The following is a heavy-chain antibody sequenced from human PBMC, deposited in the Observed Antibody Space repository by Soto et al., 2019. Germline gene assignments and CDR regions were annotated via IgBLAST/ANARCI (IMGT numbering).Heavy chain of an antibody. Sequence: QVQLVESGGGVVQPGRSLRLSCAASGFTFSSYGMHWVRQAPGKGLEWVAVISYDGSNKYYADSVKGRFTISRDNSKNTLYLQMNSLRAEDTAVYYCAKDQPTTVVMFRGVDYWGQGTLVTVSS. J-gene: IGHJ4*02. CDR2: ISYDGSNK. CDR1: GFTFSSYG. V-gene: IGHV3-30*18. D-gene: IGHD4-17*01. CDR3: AKDQPTTVVMFRGVDY.